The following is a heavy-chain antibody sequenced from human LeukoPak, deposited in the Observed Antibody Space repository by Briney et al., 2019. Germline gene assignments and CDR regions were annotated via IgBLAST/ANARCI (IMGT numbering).Heavy chain of an antibody. CDR2: INTNTGNP. D-gene: IGHD2-2*01. CDR1: GYTFTSYA. V-gene: IGHV7-4-1*02. J-gene: IGHJ6*03. Sequence: ASVKVSCKASGYTFTSYAMNWVRQAPGQGLEWMGWINTNTGNPTYAQGFTGRFVFSLDTSVSTAYLQISSLKAEDTAVYYCAREVRADYYYYYMDVWGKGTTVTVSS. CDR3: AREVRADYYYYYMDV.